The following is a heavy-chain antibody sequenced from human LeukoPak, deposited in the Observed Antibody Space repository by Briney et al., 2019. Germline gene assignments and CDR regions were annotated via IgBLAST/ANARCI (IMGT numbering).Heavy chain of an antibody. CDR1: GFTFSSYA. J-gene: IGHJ5*02. CDR3: AKVPNWNYLWFDP. Sequence: PGRTLRPAFAPPGFTFSSYAMSWVRQAPGKGLEWGSAISVSGGSTYYADSVKGRFTISRDNSKNTLYLQMNSLRAEDTAVYYCAKVPNWNYLWFDPWGQGTLVTVSS. V-gene: IGHV3-23*01. CDR2: ISVSGGST. D-gene: IGHD1-7*01.